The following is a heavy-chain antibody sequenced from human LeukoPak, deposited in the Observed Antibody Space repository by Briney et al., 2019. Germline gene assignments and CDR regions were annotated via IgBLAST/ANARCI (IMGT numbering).Heavy chain of an antibody. CDR3: AKNAGYSSSWIDY. CDR1: GGSVSSGSYY. Sequence: SETLSLTCTVSGGSVSSGSYYWSCIRQSPGTGLEWIGYIYYSGSTNYNPSLKSRVTISVDTSKNQFSLKLSSVTAADTAVYYCAKNAGYSSSWIDYWGQGTLVTVSS. J-gene: IGHJ4*02. D-gene: IGHD6-13*01. CDR2: IYYSGST. V-gene: IGHV4-61*01.